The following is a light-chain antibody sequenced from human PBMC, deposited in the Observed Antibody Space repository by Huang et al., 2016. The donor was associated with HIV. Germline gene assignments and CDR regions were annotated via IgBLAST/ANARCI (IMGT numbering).Light chain of an antibody. CDR1: QSVSSY. V-gene: IGKV3-11*01. Sequence: EIVLTQSPATLSLSPGERATLSCRASQSVSSYLGWYQQKPGQAPSLLIYDASNRATGIPARFSGSGSGTDFTLTISSLEPEDFAVYYCQQRSNWPPLLTFGGGTKVEIK. J-gene: IGKJ4*01. CDR2: DAS. CDR3: QQRSNWPPLLT.